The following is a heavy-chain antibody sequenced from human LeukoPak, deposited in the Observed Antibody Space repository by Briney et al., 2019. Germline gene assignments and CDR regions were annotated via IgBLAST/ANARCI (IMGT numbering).Heavy chain of an antibody. V-gene: IGHV4-39*07. J-gene: IGHJ3*02. CDR2: IYYRGST. D-gene: IGHD3-22*01. Sequence: SGTLSLTCTVSGGSISSSTFYWAWIRQPSGKGLEWIGSIYYRGSTYYKPSLQSRITMSVDTSKDQFSLKLSPVTAADTAIYYCARVSQYYDSSGYSYAFDIWGQGTMVTVSS. CDR3: ARVSQYYDSSGYSYAFDI. CDR1: GGSISSSTFY.